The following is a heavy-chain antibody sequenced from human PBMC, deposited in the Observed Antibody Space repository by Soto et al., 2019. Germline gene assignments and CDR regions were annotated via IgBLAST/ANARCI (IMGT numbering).Heavy chain of an antibody. CDR3: ARHVVLYYFDY. Sequence: SETLSLTCTVSGGSISSSSYYWGWIRQPPGKGLEWIGSMYYSGSPYYNPSLKSRVTISVDTSKNQFSLKLSSVTAADTAVYYCARHVVLYYFDYWGQGTLVTVSS. J-gene: IGHJ4*02. CDR1: GGSISSSSYY. V-gene: IGHV4-39*01. CDR2: MYYSGSP.